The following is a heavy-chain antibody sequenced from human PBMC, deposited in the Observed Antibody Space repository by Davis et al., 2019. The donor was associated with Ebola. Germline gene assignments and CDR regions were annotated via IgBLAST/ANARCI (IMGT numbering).Heavy chain of an antibody. CDR1: GFTFSSYS. CDR2: ISSSGSTI. Sequence: PGGSLRLSCAASGFTFSSYSMNWVRQAPGKGLEWVSYISSSGSTIYYADSVKGRFTISRDNAKNSLYLQMNSLRAEDTAVYYCARGLELRNYYYYGMDVWGQGTTVTVSS. V-gene: IGHV3-48*04. J-gene: IGHJ6*02. D-gene: IGHD1-7*01. CDR3: ARGLELRNYYYYGMDV.